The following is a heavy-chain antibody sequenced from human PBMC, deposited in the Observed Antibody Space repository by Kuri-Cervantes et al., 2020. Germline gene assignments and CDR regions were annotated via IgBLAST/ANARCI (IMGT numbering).Heavy chain of an antibody. CDR2: INGDGSST. V-gene: IGHV3-48*03. Sequence: GESLKISCVASGFTFSSYEMNWVRQAPGKGLVWVSRINGDGSSTNYADSVKGRFTISRDNAKNSLYLQMNSLRAEDTAVYYCAIAGDYTAFDIWGQGTMVTVSS. CDR1: GFTFSSYE. D-gene: IGHD4-17*01. CDR3: AIAGDYTAFDI. J-gene: IGHJ3*02.